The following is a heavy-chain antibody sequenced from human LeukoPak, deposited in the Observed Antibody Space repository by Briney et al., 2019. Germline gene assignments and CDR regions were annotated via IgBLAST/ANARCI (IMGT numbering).Heavy chain of an antibody. D-gene: IGHD5-24*01. CDR1: GYTFTGYY. CDR3: ARGRDGYRNPFDY. V-gene: IGHV1-2*02. J-gene: IGHJ4*02. Sequence: PSVKVSSKASGYTFTGYYMHWVRQTPGQGLEWMGWINPNSGGTNYAQKFQGRVTMTRDTSISTAYMELSRLRSDDTAVYYCARGRDGYRNPFDYWGQGTLVTVSS. CDR2: INPNSGGT.